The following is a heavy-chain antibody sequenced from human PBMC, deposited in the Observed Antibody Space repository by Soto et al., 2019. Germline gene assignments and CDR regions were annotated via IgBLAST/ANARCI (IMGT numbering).Heavy chain of an antibody. CDR3: AREVVFYDYLSWFDP. CDR1: GGSISSGGHS. D-gene: IGHD2-8*01. Sequence: QLQLQESGSGLVKPSQTLSLTCAVSGGSISSGGHSWSWLRQPPGKGLEWIGYIYHSGSTDYNPSLKRLVTMSVDTSKTQFSLRLSSVTAADTAVYYCAREVVFYDYLSWFDPWGQGALVTVSS. CDR2: IYHSGST. V-gene: IGHV4-30-2*01. J-gene: IGHJ5*02.